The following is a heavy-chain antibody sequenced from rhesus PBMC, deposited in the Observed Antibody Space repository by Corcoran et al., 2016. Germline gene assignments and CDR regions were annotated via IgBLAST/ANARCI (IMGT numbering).Heavy chain of an antibody. CDR3: AKDSVLRGQRLVPRRYFDY. CDR1: GFTFSSYG. Sequence: EVQLVETGGGLVQPGGSLKLSCAASGFTFSSYGMSWVRQAPGKGLEWVAAINSGGGSTYYADSVEGRFTIARDDSKNTLSLQLNSLRAEDTAVYYCAKDSVLRGQRLVPRRYFDYWGQGVLVTVSS. J-gene: IGHJ4*01. D-gene: IGHD6-31*01. CDR2: INSGGGST. V-gene: IGHV3S5*01.